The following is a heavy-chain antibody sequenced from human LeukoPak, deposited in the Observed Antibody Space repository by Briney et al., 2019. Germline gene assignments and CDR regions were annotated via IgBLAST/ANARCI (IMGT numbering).Heavy chain of an antibody. J-gene: IGHJ4*02. CDR3: ARVNTREYSSSPETPLIFDY. CDR1: GGSISSYY. D-gene: IGHD6-6*01. V-gene: IGHV4-59*01. Sequence: PSETLSLTCTVSGGSISSYYWSWIRQPPGKGLEWIGYIYYSGSTNYNPSLKSRVAISVDTFKNQFSLKLSSVTAADTAVYYCARVNTREYSSSPETPLIFDYWGQGTLVTVSS. CDR2: IYYSGST.